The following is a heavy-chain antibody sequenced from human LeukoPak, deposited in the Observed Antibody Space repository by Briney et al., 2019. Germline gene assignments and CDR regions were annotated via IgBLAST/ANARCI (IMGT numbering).Heavy chain of an antibody. CDR1: GFTFSNYA. CDR3: AKDRATVTLY. J-gene: IGHJ4*02. V-gene: IGHV3-23*01. Sequence: GGSLRLSCAVSGFTFSNYAMSWVRQAPGKGLEWVSGISGSGGSTYSADSVKGRFTISRDNSKNTLYLQMNSLRAEDTAVYYCAKDRATVTLYWGQGTLVTVSS. D-gene: IGHD4-17*01. CDR2: ISGSGGST.